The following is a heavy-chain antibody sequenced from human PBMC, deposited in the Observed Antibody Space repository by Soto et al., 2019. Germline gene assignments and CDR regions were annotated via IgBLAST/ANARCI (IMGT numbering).Heavy chain of an antibody. CDR3: ARVSWEEDYGDYGPFDY. Sequence: GGSLRLSCAASGFTFSSYWMHWVRQAPGKGLVWVSRINSDGSSTSYADSVKGRFTISRDNAKNTLYLQMNSLRAEDTAVYYCARVSWEEDYGDYGPFDYWGQGTLVTVSS. D-gene: IGHD4-17*01. J-gene: IGHJ4*02. CDR2: INSDGSST. CDR1: GFTFSSYW. V-gene: IGHV3-74*01.